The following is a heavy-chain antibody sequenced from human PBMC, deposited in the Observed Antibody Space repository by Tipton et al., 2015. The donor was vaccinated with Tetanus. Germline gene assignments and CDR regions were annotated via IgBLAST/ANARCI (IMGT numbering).Heavy chain of an antibody. CDR1: GFRFSDHY. D-gene: IGHD2-2*01. CDR2: VYYNGNT. V-gene: IGHV4-59*11. J-gene: IGHJ4*02. Sequence: LRLSCAVSGFRFSDHYMNWIRQPPGKGLGWIGYVYYNGNTHYNPALKSRVTISVDTSKNQFSLKLSSVTAADTAIYYCAREVPAAGHFDSWGQGTLVTVSS. CDR3: AREVPAAGHFDS.